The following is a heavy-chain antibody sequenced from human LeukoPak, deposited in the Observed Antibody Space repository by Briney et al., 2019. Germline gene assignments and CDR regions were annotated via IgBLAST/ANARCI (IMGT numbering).Heavy chain of an antibody. Sequence: GASVKVSCKASGGTFSSYAISWVRQAPGQGLEWMGRIIPILDIANYAQKFQGRVTITADKSTSTAYMELNSLRSEDTAVYYCARCSITIFGLFDYWGQGTLATVSS. V-gene: IGHV1-69*04. J-gene: IGHJ4*02. CDR3: ARCSITIFGLFDY. CDR1: GGTFSSYA. CDR2: IIPILDIA. D-gene: IGHD3-10*02.